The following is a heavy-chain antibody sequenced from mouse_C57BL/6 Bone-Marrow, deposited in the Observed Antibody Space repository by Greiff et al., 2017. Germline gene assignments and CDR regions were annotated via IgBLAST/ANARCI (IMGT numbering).Heavy chain of an antibody. CDR2: INPNNGGT. Sequence: DVKLQESGPELVKPGASVKIPCKASGYTFTDYNMDWVKQSPGKSLEWIGDINPNNGGTIYNQKFKGKATLTVDTSSSTAYMELRSLTSEDTAVYYCARSGGSSYVDWYFDVWGTGTTVTVSS. D-gene: IGHD1-1*01. J-gene: IGHJ1*03. CDR1: GYTFTDYN. CDR3: ARSGGSSYVDWYFDV. V-gene: IGHV1-18*01.